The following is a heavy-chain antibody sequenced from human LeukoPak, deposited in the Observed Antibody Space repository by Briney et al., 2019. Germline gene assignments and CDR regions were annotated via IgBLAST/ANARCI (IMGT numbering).Heavy chain of an antibody. CDR3: ARTTEGYCRGRSCYSYYYYMDV. Sequence: SETLSLTCAVYGGSFSGYYWSWIRQPPGKGLEWIGEINHSGSTNYNPSLESRVILSVDTSKNQFSLKLSSVTAADTAVYYCARTTEGYCRGRSCYSYYYYMDVWGKGTTVTVSS. CDR2: INHSGST. CDR1: GGSFSGYY. D-gene: IGHD2-15*01. J-gene: IGHJ6*03. V-gene: IGHV4-34*01.